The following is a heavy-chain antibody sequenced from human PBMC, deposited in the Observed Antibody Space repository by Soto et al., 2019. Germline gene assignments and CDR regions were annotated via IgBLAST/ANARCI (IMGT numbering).Heavy chain of an antibody. CDR2: IYYSGST. Sequence: PSETLSLTCTVSGGSISSYYWSWIRQPPGKGLEWIGYIYYSGSTNYNPSLKSRVTISVDTSKNQFSLKLSSVTAADTAVYYCARDAGSGWYYFQHWGQGTLVTVSS. J-gene: IGHJ1*01. V-gene: IGHV4-59*01. CDR1: GGSISSYY. CDR3: ARDAGSGWYYFQH. D-gene: IGHD6-19*01.